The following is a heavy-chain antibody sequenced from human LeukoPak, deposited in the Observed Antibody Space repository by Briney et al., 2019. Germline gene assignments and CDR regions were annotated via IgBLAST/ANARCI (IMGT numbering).Heavy chain of an antibody. CDR3: ARGVLEYQLGPTLKRDAFDI. CDR2: INTDGSIT. D-gene: IGHD2-2*01. Sequence: GGSLRLSCAASGFTFSNYWMHWVRQAPGKGLVWVSRINTDGSITTYADSVKGRFSISRDNAKNTVYLQMNSLRAEDTAVYYCARGVLEYQLGPTLKRDAFDIWGQGTMVTVSS. V-gene: IGHV3-74*01. CDR1: GFTFSNYW. J-gene: IGHJ3*02.